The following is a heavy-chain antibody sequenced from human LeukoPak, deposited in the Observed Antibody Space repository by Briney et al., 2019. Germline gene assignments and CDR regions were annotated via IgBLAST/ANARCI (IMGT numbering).Heavy chain of an antibody. J-gene: IGHJ4*02. CDR3: ARDVIPSARSSSSPTFSY. Sequence: GGSLRLSCAASGFTFSNNWMTWVRQAPGKGLEWVASVKKDASEKYYVDSVKGRFTISRDNSKNTLYLQMNSLRAEDTAVYYCARDVIPSARSSSSPTFSYWGQGTLVTVSS. D-gene: IGHD6-6*01. CDR1: GFTFSNNW. CDR2: VKKDASEK. V-gene: IGHV3-7*01.